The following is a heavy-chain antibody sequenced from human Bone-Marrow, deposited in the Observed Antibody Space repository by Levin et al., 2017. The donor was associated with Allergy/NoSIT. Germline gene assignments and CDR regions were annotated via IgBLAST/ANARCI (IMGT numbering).Heavy chain of an antibody. CDR3: ATTGAAAGTRFDY. CDR2: IYPGDSDT. Sequence: GESLKISCKGSGYKFTSYWIGWVRQMPGKGLEWMGIIYPGDSDTRYSPSFQGQVTISADKSISTAYLQWSSLKASDTAMYYCATTGAAAGTRFDYWGQGTLVTVSS. V-gene: IGHV5-51*01. J-gene: IGHJ4*02. CDR1: GYKFTSYW. D-gene: IGHD6-13*01.